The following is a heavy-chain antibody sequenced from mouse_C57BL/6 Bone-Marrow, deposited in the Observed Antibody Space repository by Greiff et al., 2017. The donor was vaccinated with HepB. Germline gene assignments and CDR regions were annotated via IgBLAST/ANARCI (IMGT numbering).Heavy chain of an antibody. Sequence: EVKLVESGGGLVKPGGSLKLSCAASGFTFSSYTMSWVRQTPEKRLEWVATISGGGGNTYYPDSVKGRFTISRDNAKNTLYLQMSSLRSEDTALYYCARHYYGSSPDWYFDVGGTGTTVTVSS. V-gene: IGHV5-9*01. CDR1: GFTFSSYT. J-gene: IGHJ1*03. CDR2: ISGGGGNT. CDR3: ARHYYGSSPDWYFDV. D-gene: IGHD1-1*01.